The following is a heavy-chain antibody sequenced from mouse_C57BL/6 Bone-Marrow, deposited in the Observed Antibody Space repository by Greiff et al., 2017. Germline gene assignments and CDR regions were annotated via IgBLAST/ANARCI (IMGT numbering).Heavy chain of an antibody. D-gene: IGHD1-1*01. CDR3: ATGGITTVAEFAY. CDR2: IFPASGST. CDR1: GYTFTGYW. J-gene: IGHJ3*01. V-gene: IGHV1-9*01. Sequence: VQLKESGAELMKPGASVKLSCKASGYTFTGYWIEWVKQRPGHGLEWIGEIFPASGSTNYNEKFKGKATFTADTSSNTAYMQLSSLTTEDAAIYYGATGGITTVAEFAYWGQGTLVTVSA.